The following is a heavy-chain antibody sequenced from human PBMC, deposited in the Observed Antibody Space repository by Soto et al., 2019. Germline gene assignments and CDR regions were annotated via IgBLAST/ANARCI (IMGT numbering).Heavy chain of an antibody. D-gene: IGHD6-6*01. CDR3: ARRASIAARPTFDY. CDR1: GGSFSGYY. Sequence: QVQLQQWGAGLLKPSETLSLTCAVYGGSFSGYYWSWIRQPPGKGLEWIGEINHSGSTNYNPSLKSRVTISVDTSKNQFSLEMRSVTAADTAVYYCARRASIAARPTFDYWGQGTLLTVSS. V-gene: IGHV4-34*01. CDR2: INHSGST. J-gene: IGHJ4*02.